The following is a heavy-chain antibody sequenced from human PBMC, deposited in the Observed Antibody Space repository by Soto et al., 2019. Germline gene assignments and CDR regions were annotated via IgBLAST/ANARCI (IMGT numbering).Heavy chain of an antibody. Sequence: GGSLRLSCAASGFTFSGSAMHWVRQASGKGLEWVGRIRSKANSYATAYAASVKGRFTISRDDSNNTAYLQMNSLKTEDTAVYYCTTPYSSSYGMDVWGQGTTVTVSS. V-gene: IGHV3-73*01. CDR1: GFTFSGSA. CDR2: IRSKANSYAT. J-gene: IGHJ6*02. CDR3: TTPYSSSYGMDV. D-gene: IGHD6-13*01.